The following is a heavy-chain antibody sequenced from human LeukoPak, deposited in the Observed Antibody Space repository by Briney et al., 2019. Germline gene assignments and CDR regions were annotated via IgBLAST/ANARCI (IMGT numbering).Heavy chain of an antibody. CDR2: ISSSSSYI. Sequence: GGSLRLSCAASGFTFSSYSMNWVRQAPGKGLEWVSSISSSSSYIYYADSVKGRFTISRDNAKNSLYLQMNSRRAEDTAVYYCASGGYALGIRKDPFDYWGQGTLVTVSS. V-gene: IGHV3-21*01. J-gene: IGHJ4*02. CDR1: GFTFSSYS. CDR3: ASGGYALGIRKDPFDY. D-gene: IGHD7-27*01.